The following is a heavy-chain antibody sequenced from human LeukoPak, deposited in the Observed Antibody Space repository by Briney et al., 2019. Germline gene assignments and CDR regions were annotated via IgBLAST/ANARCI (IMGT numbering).Heavy chain of an antibody. CDR3: ASSITMIADEPFDI. CDR1: GGSISSSSYY. V-gene: IGHV4-39*01. CDR2: IYYSGST. Sequence: SETLSLTCTVSGGSISSSSYYWVWIRQPPGKGLEWIGIIYYSGSTYYNPSHKNDVSISVDTSKNQFSLKLCSVTAADTDVYYCASSITMIADEPFDIWGQGTMV. D-gene: IGHD3-22*01. J-gene: IGHJ3*02.